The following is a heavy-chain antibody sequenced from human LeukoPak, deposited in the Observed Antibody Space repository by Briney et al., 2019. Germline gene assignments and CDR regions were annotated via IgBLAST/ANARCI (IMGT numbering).Heavy chain of an antibody. CDR3: ARFTLGSGWPDYYYYYMDV. CDR2: ISAYNGNT. D-gene: IGHD6-19*01. CDR1: GYTFTSYG. J-gene: IGHJ6*03. V-gene: IGHV1-18*01. Sequence: GASVKVSCKASGYTFTSYGISWVRQAPGQGLEWMGWISAYNGNTNYAQKLQGRVTMTTDTSTSTAYMELRSLRSDDTAVYYCARFTLGSGWPDYYYYYMDVWGKGTTVTVSS.